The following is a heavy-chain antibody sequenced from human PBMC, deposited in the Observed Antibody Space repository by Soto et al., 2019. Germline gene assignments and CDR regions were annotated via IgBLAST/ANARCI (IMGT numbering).Heavy chain of an antibody. D-gene: IGHD3-22*01. Sequence: KPSETLSLTCTVSGGSLSSSSYYWGWMRQPPGKGLEWIGSIYYSGRTYYNPSLKSRVTISVDTSKNQFSLKLSSVTAAATAVYYFATTPDIVGVISNNWFDPWGQGTLVTVSS. CDR1: GGSLSSSSYY. CDR3: ATTPDIVGVISNNWFDP. V-gene: IGHV4-39*01. J-gene: IGHJ5*02. CDR2: IYYSGRT.